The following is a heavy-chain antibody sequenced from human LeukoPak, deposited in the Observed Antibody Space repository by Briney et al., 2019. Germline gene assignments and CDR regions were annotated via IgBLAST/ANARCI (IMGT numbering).Heavy chain of an antibody. CDR1: GASVTSYY. CDR2: ILYSGTT. V-gene: IGHV4-59*02. Sequence: SETLSLTCTVSGASVTSYYWNWIRQPPGKGLECIGYILYSGTTNYNPSLNSRVTMSLDTSKNQFSLELSSVTAADTAVYYCARRIIARGLGQENWFDPWGQGILVTVSS. D-gene: IGHD3-16*01. CDR3: ARRIIARGLGQENWFDP. J-gene: IGHJ5*02.